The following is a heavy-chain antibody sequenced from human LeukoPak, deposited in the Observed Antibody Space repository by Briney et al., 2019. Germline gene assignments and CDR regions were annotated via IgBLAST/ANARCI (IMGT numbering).Heavy chain of an antibody. CDR3: ARETSTRTSQWFGELLSIFDP. J-gene: IGHJ5*02. CDR2: INPNSGGT. V-gene: IGHV1-2*02. Sequence: ASVKVSCKASGYTSTGYYMHWVRQAPGQGLEWMGWINPNSGGTNYAQKFQGRVTMTRDTSISTAYMELSRLRSDDTAVYYCARETSTRTSQWFGELLSIFDPWGQGTLVTVSS. CDR1: GYTSTGYY. D-gene: IGHD3-10*01.